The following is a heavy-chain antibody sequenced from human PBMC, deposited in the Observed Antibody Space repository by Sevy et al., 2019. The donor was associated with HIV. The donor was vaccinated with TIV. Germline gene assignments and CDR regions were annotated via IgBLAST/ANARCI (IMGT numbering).Heavy chain of an antibody. Sequence: GGSLRLSCAASGFTFSSYAMSWVRQAPGKGLEWVSAISGSGGSTYYADSVKGRFTISRDNSKNTLYLQMNSLRAEDTAVYYCAKDGDLRFLEWFFLHYFDYWGQGTLVTVSS. CDR3: AKDGDLRFLEWFFLHYFDY. CDR2: ISGSGGST. J-gene: IGHJ4*02. V-gene: IGHV3-23*01. D-gene: IGHD3-3*01. CDR1: GFTFSSYA.